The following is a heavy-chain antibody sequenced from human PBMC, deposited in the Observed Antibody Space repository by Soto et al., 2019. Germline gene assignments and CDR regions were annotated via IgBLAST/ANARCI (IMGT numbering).Heavy chain of an antibody. Sequence: SLRLSCAASGFTFSSYAMHWVRQAPGKGLEWVAVISYDGSNKYYADSVKGRFTISRDNSKNTLYLQMNSLRAEDTAVYYCAREQYCSSTSCPFDYWGQGTLVTVSS. D-gene: IGHD2-2*01. J-gene: IGHJ4*02. CDR3: AREQYCSSTSCPFDY. CDR1: GFTFSSYA. V-gene: IGHV3-30*01. CDR2: ISYDGSNK.